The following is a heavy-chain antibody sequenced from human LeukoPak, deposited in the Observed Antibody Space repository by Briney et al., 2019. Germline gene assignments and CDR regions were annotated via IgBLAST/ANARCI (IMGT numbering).Heavy chain of an antibody. D-gene: IGHD6-19*01. CDR2: IIPIFGTT. Sequence: SVKVSCKASRGTFSSYAISWVRQAPGQGLEWMGGIIPIFGTTNYAQKFQGRVTIIADESTSTVYMELSSLRSEDTAVYYCARPSSGWSYDAFDIWGQGTMVTVSS. J-gene: IGHJ3*02. V-gene: IGHV1-69*13. CDR1: RGTFSSYA. CDR3: ARPSSGWSYDAFDI.